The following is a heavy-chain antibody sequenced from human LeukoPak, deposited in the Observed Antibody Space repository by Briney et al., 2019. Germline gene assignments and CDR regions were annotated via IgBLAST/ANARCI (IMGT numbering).Heavy chain of an antibody. CDR1: GFTFRNSW. CDR3: AKYSGSYYDY. Sequence: PGGPLRLSCAASGFTFRNSWMHWVRQPPGRGLVWVSRINSDGSTTSYADSVKGRFTISRDNAKNTVYLQMNSLRAEDTAVYYCAKYSGSYYDYWGQGTLVTVSS. V-gene: IGHV3-74*01. J-gene: IGHJ4*02. CDR2: INSDGSTT. D-gene: IGHD1-26*01.